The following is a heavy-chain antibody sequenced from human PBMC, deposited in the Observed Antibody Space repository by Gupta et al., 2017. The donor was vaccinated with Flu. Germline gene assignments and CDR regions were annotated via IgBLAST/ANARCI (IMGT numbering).Heavy chain of an antibody. CDR1: GSTFVHFV. V-gene: IGHV1-18*01. Sequence: QVVQSGDEVKEPGASVKVSCKPSGSTFVHFVISWVRQAPGQGLEWMGWISPDTGHTDFAQNFQGRVTLTTDTTTSTAYMELRNLRSDDTAIYYCARDFLWTSPSPHGNWGQGTLVTVSS. D-gene: IGHD2-2*01. CDR2: ISPDTGHT. CDR3: ARDFLWTSPSPHGN. J-gene: IGHJ1*01.